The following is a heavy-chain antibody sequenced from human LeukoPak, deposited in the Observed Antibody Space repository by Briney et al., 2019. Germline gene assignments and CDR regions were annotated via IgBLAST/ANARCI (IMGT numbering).Heavy chain of an antibody. CDR3: ARGRGSYFLYCFDY. CDR1: GGSFSGYY. Sequence: PSETLSLTCAVYGGSFSGYYWSWIRQPPGKGLEWIGEINHSGSTNYNPSLKSRVTISVDTSKNQFSLKLSSVTAADTAVYYCARGRGSYFLYCFDYWGQGTLVTVSS. CDR2: INHSGST. D-gene: IGHD1-26*01. V-gene: IGHV4-34*01. J-gene: IGHJ4*02.